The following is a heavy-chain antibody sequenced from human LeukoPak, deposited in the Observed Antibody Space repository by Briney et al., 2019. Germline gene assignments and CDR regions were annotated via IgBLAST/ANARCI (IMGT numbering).Heavy chain of an antibody. Sequence: ASVKVSCAASGYTFTDYDMHWMRQDPRQGLEYMGGISPNSGGTNYAQMFQGRVTMTSDTDINTALMELRSLRSDDPAVFYCARDSSGGYLDYWGQGTLVTVSA. V-gene: IGHV1-2*02. D-gene: IGHD1-26*01. CDR3: ARDSSGGYLDY. CDR2: ISPNSGGT. CDR1: GYTFTDYD. J-gene: IGHJ4*02.